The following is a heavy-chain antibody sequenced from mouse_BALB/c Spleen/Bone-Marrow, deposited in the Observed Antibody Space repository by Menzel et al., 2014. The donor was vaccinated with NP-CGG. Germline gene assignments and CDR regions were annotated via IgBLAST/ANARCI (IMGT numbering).Heavy chain of an antibody. Sequence: EVQGVESGGGLVQPGGSRKLSCAASGFTFSSFGMHWVRQAPERGLEWVAYISSGSSTIFYADTVKGRFTISRDNPKNTLFLKMTSLRSEDTAMYYCTRGGNWEDFDYWGQGTTLTVSS. J-gene: IGHJ2*01. CDR3: TRGGNWEDFDY. CDR1: GFTFSSFG. CDR2: ISSGSSTI. V-gene: IGHV5-17*02. D-gene: IGHD4-1*01.